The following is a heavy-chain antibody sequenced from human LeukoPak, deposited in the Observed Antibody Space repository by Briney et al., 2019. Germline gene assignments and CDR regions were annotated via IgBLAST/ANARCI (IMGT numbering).Heavy chain of an antibody. J-gene: IGHJ3*01. CDR2: INPNSGDT. CDR3: ARAPGEGGNAFDL. CDR1: GYSFTGYF. D-gene: IGHD3-16*01. Sequence: GASVKVSCKASGYSFTGYFIHWVRQAPGKGLEWVGWINPNSGDTNYAQRFQGGFTMTRDKSISSAYLEMNKLRAEVTAVYYCARAPGEGGNAFDLWGQGTMVTISS. V-gene: IGHV1-2*02.